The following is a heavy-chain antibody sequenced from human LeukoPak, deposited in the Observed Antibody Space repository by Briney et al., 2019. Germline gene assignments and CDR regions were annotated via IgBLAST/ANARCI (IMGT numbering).Heavy chain of an antibody. CDR2: IYYSGST. CDR1: GGSISSYY. J-gene: IGHJ5*02. Sequence: PSETLSLTCTVSGGSISSYYWSWIRQPPGKGLEWIGYIYYSGSTNYNPSLKNRVTISVDTSKNQFSLKLSSVTAADTAVYYCARVTNDFWSGYYKVNWFDPWGQGTLVTVSS. V-gene: IGHV4-59*01. CDR3: ARVTNDFWSGYYKVNWFDP. D-gene: IGHD3-3*01.